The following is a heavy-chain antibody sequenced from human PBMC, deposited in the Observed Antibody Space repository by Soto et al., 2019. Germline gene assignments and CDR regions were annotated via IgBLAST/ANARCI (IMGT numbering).Heavy chain of an antibody. Sequence: GASVKVSCKASGYPFTSYGINWVRQAPGQGPEWMGWIIAYDDKTIYSQKFQGRVTLTADTSTTTAYMELRGLRFDDTAVYYCARGVGSGTYYNQYNWFDPWGQGTLVTVSS. V-gene: IGHV1-18*01. D-gene: IGHD3-10*01. J-gene: IGHJ5*02. CDR3: ARGVGSGTYYNQYNWFDP. CDR1: GYPFTSYG. CDR2: IIAYDDKT.